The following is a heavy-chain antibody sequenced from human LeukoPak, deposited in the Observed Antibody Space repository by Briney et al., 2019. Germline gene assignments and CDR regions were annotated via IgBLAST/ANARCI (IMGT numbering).Heavy chain of an antibody. CDR1: GGSISSYY. Sequence: SETLSLTCTVSGGSISSYYWSWIRQPPGKGLKWIGYIYYSGSTNYNPSLKSRVTISVDTSKNQFSLKLSSVTAADTAVYYCAREGTRSGYGSGSYYIDYWGQGTLVTVSS. CDR3: AREGTRSGYGSGSYYIDY. J-gene: IGHJ4*02. D-gene: IGHD3-10*01. V-gene: IGHV4-59*01. CDR2: IYYSGST.